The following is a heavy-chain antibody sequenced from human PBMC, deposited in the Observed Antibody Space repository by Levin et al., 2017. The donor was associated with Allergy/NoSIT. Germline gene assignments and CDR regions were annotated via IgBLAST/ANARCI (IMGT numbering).Heavy chain of an antibody. CDR1: GGSVSSGSYY. CDR3: ARSWGYSYGHTFDY. D-gene: IGHD5-18*01. Sequence: SQTLSLTCTVSGGSVSSGSYYWSWIRQPPGKGLEWIGYIYYSGSTNYNPSLKSRVTISVDTSKNQFSLKLSSVTAADTAVYYCARSWGYSYGHTFDYWGQGTLVTVSS. J-gene: IGHJ4*02. CDR2: IYYSGST. V-gene: IGHV4-61*01.